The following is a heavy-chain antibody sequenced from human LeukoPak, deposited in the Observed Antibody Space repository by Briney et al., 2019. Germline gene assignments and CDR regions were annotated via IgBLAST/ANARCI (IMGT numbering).Heavy chain of an antibody. J-gene: IGHJ4*02. D-gene: IGHD5-12*01. CDR3: AAGIVATIGFDY. Sequence: ASVKVSCKASGYTFTSYDINWVRQAPGQGLEWMGWINPNSGGTNYAQKFQGRVTMTRDTSISTAYMELSRLRSDDTAVYYCAAGIVATIGFDYWGQGTLVTVSS. CDR2: INPNSGGT. CDR1: GYTFTSYD. V-gene: IGHV1-2*02.